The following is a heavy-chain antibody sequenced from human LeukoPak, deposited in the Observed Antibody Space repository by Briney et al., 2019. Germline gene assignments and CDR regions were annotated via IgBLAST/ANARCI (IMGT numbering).Heavy chain of an antibody. J-gene: IGHJ4*02. Sequence: SETLSLTCTVSGGSISSSSYYWGWIRQPPGKGLEWIGSIYYSGSTYYNPSLKSRVTISVDTSKNQFSLKLSSVTAADTAVYYCAGDTAMGTTFDYWGQGTLVTVSS. D-gene: IGHD5-18*01. CDR3: AGDTAMGTTFDY. CDR2: IYYSGST. CDR1: GGSISSSSYY. V-gene: IGHV4-39*07.